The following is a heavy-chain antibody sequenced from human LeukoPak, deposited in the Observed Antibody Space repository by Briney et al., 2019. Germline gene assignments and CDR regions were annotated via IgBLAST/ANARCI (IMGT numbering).Heavy chain of an antibody. CDR1: GFPFSSYE. V-gene: IGHV3-48*03. CDR2: ISSSGSTI. CDR3: ARDPALDY. J-gene: IGHJ4*02. Sequence: PGGFLRLSCAASGFPFSSYEMNWVRQAPGKGLEWVSYISSSGSTIYYADSVKGRFTISRDNAKNSLYLQMNGLRAEDTAVYYCARDPALDYWGQGTLVTVSS.